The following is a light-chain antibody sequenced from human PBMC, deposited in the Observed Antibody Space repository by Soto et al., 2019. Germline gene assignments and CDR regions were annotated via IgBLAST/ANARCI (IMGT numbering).Light chain of an antibody. CDR2: INN. V-gene: IGLV1-44*01. J-gene: IGLJ3*02. CDR1: SSNIGSNT. Sequence: QSVLTQPPSASGTPGQRVTISCSGSSSNIGSNTVQWYQQVPGTAPRLLMYINNRRPSGVPDRFSGSKSGTSGSLAIGGLQSDDEADYYCAAWDDSLNGRMFGGGTKLTVL. CDR3: AAWDDSLNGRM.